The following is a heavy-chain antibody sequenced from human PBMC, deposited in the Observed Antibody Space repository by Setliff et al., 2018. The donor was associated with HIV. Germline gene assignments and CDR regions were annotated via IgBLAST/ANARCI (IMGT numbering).Heavy chain of an antibody. Sequence: ASVKVSCKTSGPTPTELCIHWVRQAPAKGLEWMANFDPEDRETFYAQRFQGRLTMTEDTSKDTAYMELSSLRSDDTAMYYCATDPGYSSTWYSEYFQHWGQGTVVTVSS. V-gene: IGHV1-24*01. CDR2: FDPEDRET. CDR1: GPTPTELC. J-gene: IGHJ1*01. D-gene: IGHD6-13*01. CDR3: ATDPGYSSTWYSEYFQH.